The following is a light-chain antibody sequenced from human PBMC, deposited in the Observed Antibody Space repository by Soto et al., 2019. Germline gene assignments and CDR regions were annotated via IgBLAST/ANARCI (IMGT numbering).Light chain of an antibody. Sequence: DIPMTQSPSTLYSSSGDRVTITCRASQSISTWLAWYQQKPGKVPKLLIYDASSLESGVPSRFSGSGSGTEFTLTISSLRNDDSATYYCQQYNSYSQTFGQGTKVDIK. CDR1: QSISTW. CDR3: QQYNSYSQT. CDR2: DAS. V-gene: IGKV1-5*01. J-gene: IGKJ1*01.